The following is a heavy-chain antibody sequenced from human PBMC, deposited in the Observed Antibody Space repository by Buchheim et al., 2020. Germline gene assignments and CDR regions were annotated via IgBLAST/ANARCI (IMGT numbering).Heavy chain of an antibody. Sequence: QVQLVESGGGVVQPGRSLRLSCAASGFTFSSYGIHWVRQAPGKGLEWVAVISYDGSNKYYADSVKGRFTICRDNFKNKLYLQMNSLRAEDTAVYYCAKDGYYGSGTYYYYYNMDVWGQGTT. CDR2: ISYDGSNK. CDR1: GFTFSSYG. J-gene: IGHJ6*02. V-gene: IGHV3-30*18. D-gene: IGHD3-10*01. CDR3: AKDGYYGSGTYYYYYNMDV.